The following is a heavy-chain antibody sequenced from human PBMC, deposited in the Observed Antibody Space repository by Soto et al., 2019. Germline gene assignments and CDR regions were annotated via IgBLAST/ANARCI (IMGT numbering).Heavy chain of an antibody. D-gene: IGHD3-3*01. J-gene: IGHJ2*01. V-gene: IGHV3-33*01. Sequence: QVQLVESGGGVVQPGRSLRLSCAASGFTFSSYGMHWVRQAPGKGLEWVAVIWYDGSNKYYADSVKGRFTISRDNSKNTLYLQMNSLRAEDTAVYYCARDRGIFGVVRNWYFDLWGRGTLVTVSS. CDR3: ARDRGIFGVVRNWYFDL. CDR1: GFTFSSYG. CDR2: IWYDGSNK.